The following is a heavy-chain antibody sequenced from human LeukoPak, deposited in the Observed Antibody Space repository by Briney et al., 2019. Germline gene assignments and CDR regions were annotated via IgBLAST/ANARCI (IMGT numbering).Heavy chain of an antibody. V-gene: IGHV1-69*05. CDR3: ACAVFGPHAFDI. CDR2: IIPIFGTA. CDR1: GGTFSSYA. Sequence: GASVKVSCKASGGTFSSYAISWVRQAPGQGLEWMGGIIPIFGTANYAQKFQGRVTITTDESTSTAYMELSSLRSEDTAVYYCACAVFGPHAFDIWGQGTMVTVSS. J-gene: IGHJ3*02. D-gene: IGHD3-10*01.